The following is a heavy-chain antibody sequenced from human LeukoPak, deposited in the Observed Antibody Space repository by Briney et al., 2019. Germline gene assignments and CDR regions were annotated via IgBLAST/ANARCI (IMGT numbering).Heavy chain of an antibody. J-gene: IGHJ4*02. CDR2: IYTSGST. CDR3: ARDQGIAAAGTFDC. V-gene: IGHV4-4*07. Sequence: SETLSLTCTVSGGSISSYYWSWIRQPAGKGLEWIGRIYTSGSTNYNPSLKSRVTMSIDTSKNQFSLKLGSVTAADTAVYYCARDQGIAAAGTFDCWGQGTLVTVSS. CDR1: GGSISSYY. D-gene: IGHD6-13*01.